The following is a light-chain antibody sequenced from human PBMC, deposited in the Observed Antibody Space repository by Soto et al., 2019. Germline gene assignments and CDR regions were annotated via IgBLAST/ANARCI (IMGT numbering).Light chain of an antibody. J-gene: IGKJ1*01. Sequence: EIVLTQSPGTLSLSPGERATLSCRASQSLTSSYLAWYQQKPGQAPRLLIYGASSMASGIPDRFTGSGSGTDFTLTISRLEPEDFAVYYCQQYDGSPRTFGQGTKVEIK. V-gene: IGKV3-20*01. CDR3: QQYDGSPRT. CDR2: GAS. CDR1: QSLTSSY.